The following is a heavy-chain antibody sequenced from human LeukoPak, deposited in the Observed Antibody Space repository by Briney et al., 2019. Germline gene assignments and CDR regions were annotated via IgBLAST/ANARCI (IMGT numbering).Heavy chain of an antibody. D-gene: IGHD3-22*01. J-gene: IGHJ4*02. CDR3: ARGAHYYDSSGPYYFDY. Sequence: GGSLRLSCAASGFTFSSYDMHWVRQATGKGLEWVSAIGTAGDTYYPGSVKGRFTISRENAKNSLYLQMTSLRAGDTAVYHCARGAHYYDSSGPYYFDYWGQGTLVTVSS. CDR2: IGTAGDT. V-gene: IGHV3-13*01. CDR1: GFTFSSYD.